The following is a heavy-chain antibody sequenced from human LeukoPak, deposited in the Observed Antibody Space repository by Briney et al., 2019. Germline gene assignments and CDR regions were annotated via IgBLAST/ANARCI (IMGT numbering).Heavy chain of an antibody. Sequence: GGSLRHSCAASGFTFSSYAMSWVRQAPGKGLEWVSAISGSGGSTYYADSVKGRFTISRDNAKNSVYLQMNSLRAEDTAVYYCARPDCSGGSCYPPFDYWGQGTLVTVSS. CDR3: ARPDCSGGSCYPPFDY. CDR1: GFTFSSYA. CDR2: ISGSGGST. J-gene: IGHJ4*02. D-gene: IGHD2-15*01. V-gene: IGHV3-23*01.